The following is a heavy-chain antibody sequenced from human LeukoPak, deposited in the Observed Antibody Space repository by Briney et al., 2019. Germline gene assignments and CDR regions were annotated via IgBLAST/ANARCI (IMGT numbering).Heavy chain of an antibody. CDR1: GFSFSSYW. CDR2: IKPDGSEK. J-gene: IGHJ4*02. Sequence: PGGSLRLSXAASGFSFSSYWMAWVRQSPGKGLEWVANIKPDGSEKYYVDSVKGRCTISRDNAKNALYLEVDSLRAADTAVYYCARERMYSGSGSTYPYYDYWGQGTLVTVSS. D-gene: IGHD3-10*01. CDR3: ARERMYSGSGSTYPYYDY. V-gene: IGHV3-7*01.